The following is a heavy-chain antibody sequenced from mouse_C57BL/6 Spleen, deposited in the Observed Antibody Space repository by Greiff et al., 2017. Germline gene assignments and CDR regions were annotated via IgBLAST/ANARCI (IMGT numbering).Heavy chain of an antibody. V-gene: IGHV1-55*01. CDR3: SKGAIYYGNYWYFDV. CDR2: IYPGSGST. Sequence: QVQLKQPGAELVKPGASVKMSCKASGYTFTSYWITWVKQRPGQGLEWIGDIYPGSGSTNYNEKFKSKATLTVDTSSSTAYMQLSSLTSEDSAVYYCSKGAIYYGNYWYFDVWGTGTTVTVSS. J-gene: IGHJ1*03. CDR1: GYTFTSYW. D-gene: IGHD2-1*01.